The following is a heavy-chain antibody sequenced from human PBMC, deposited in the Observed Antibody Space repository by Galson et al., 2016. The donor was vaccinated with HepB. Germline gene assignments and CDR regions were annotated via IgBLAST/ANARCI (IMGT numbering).Heavy chain of an antibody. CDR2: IYSGGST. CDR1: GFTFSSYG. CDR3: ARRSSPSSGWHYYFDY. V-gene: IGHV3-53*01. J-gene: IGHJ4*02. D-gene: IGHD6-19*01. Sequence: SLRLSCAASGFTFSSYGMHWVRQAPGKGLEWVSVIYSGGSTYYADSVKGRFTISRDNSKNTLYLQMNSLRAEDTAMYYCARRSSPSSGWHYYFDYWGQGTLVTVSS.